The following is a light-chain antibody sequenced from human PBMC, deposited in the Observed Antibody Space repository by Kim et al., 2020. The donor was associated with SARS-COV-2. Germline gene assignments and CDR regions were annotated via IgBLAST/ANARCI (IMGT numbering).Light chain of an antibody. Sequence: SSPGERATLLCGASHSVSSSYLAWYQQKPGLAPRLLIYDASSRATGIPDRFSGSGSGTDFTLTISRLEPEDFAVYYCQQYGSSPTFGGGTKVDIK. V-gene: IGKV3D-20*01. CDR3: QQYGSSPT. CDR1: HSVSSSY. J-gene: IGKJ4*01. CDR2: DAS.